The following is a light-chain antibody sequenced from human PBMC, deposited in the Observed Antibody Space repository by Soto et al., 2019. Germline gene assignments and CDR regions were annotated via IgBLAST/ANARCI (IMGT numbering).Light chain of an antibody. CDR1: QSINNW. Sequence: DIQMTQSPSTLSASVGDRVTITCRASQSINNWLAWYQQEPGKAPKLLLYDASNLGGGVPSRFSGSGSGTEFTLSISSLQPDDFATYYCQQYKNSSPWTFGQGTKVEIK. J-gene: IGKJ1*01. CDR2: DAS. CDR3: QQYKNSSPWT. V-gene: IGKV1-5*01.